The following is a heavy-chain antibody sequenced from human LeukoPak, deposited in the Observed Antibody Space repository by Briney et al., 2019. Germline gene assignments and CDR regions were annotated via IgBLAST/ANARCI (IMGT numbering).Heavy chain of an antibody. Sequence: GGSLRLSCAASGFTFSSYSMNWVRQAPGKGLEWVSSISSSSSYIYYADSVKGRFTISRDNAKNSLYLQMNSLRAEDTAVYYCARSQNGYDYYYYYYMDVWGKGTTVTISS. D-gene: IGHD5-12*01. CDR1: GFTFSSYS. CDR3: ARSQNGYDYYYYYYMDV. V-gene: IGHV3-21*01. CDR2: ISSSSSYI. J-gene: IGHJ6*03.